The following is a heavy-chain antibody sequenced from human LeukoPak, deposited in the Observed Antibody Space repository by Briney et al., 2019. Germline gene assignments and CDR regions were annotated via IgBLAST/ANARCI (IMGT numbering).Heavy chain of an antibody. Sequence: PGGSLRLSCAAAGFTISSYSMNWVRQAPGKGLEWVSAISGSGGSTYYADSVKGRFTISRDNSKNTLYLQMNSLRAEDTAVYYCARGMEGELLLGYFDYWGQGTLVTVSS. D-gene: IGHD1-26*01. CDR1: GFTISSYS. CDR3: ARGMEGELLLGYFDY. J-gene: IGHJ4*02. V-gene: IGHV3-23*01. CDR2: ISGSGGST.